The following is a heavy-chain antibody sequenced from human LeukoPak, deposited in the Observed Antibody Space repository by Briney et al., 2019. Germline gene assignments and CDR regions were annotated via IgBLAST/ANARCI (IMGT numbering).Heavy chain of an antibody. CDR1: GFTFSSYS. V-gene: IGHV3-74*01. CDR2: INSDGSST. D-gene: IGHD3-16*01. Sequence: GGSLRLSCAASGFTFSSYSMNWVRQAPGKGLVWVSRINSDGSSTSYADSVKGRFTISRDNAKNTLYLQMNSLRAEDTAVYYCASGPWGNYHYYMDVWGKGTTVTVSS. CDR3: ASGPWGNYHYYMDV. J-gene: IGHJ6*03.